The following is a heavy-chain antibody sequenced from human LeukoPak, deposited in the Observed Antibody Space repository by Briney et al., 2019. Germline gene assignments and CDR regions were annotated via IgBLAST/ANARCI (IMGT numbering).Heavy chain of an antibody. CDR3: AELTSMVEQY. CDR1: GGSFSGYY. V-gene: IGHV4-34*01. Sequence: SETLSLTCAVYGGSFSGYYWSWIRQPPGKGLEWIGEINHSGSTNYNPSLKSRVTISVDTSKNQFSLKLSSVTAEDTAVYYCAELTSMVEQYWGQGTLVTVSS. CDR2: INHSGST. J-gene: IGHJ4*02. D-gene: IGHD3-10*01.